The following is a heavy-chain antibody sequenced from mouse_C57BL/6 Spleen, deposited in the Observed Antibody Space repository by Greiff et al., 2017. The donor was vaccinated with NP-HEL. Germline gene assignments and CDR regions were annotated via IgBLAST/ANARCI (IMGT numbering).Heavy chain of an antibody. V-gene: IGHV1-76*01. CDR3: ARGEYYYGSSYGYFDV. CDR2: IYPGSGNT. J-gene: IGHJ1*03. D-gene: IGHD1-1*01. Sequence: QVQLQQSGAELVRPGASVKLSCKASGYTFTDYYINWVKQRPGQGLEWIARIYPGSGNTYYNEKFKGKATLTAEKSSSTAYMQLSSLTSEDSAVYFCARGEYYYGSSYGYFDVWGTGTTVTVSS. CDR1: GYTFTDYY.